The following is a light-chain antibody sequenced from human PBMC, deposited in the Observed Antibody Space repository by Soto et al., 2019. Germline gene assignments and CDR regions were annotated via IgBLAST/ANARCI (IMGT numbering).Light chain of an antibody. CDR3: QQANSFPPT. V-gene: IGKV1-12*01. J-gene: IGKJ4*01. Sequence: DLQMTQYPSSVSSSVGDRVTITCRASQPIRNGLAWYQQKPGKAPKLLISAASSLESGVPSRFSGSGSGTEFTLSISGLQPEDFAIYFCQQANSFPPTFGGGTTVDI. CDR2: AAS. CDR1: QPIRNG.